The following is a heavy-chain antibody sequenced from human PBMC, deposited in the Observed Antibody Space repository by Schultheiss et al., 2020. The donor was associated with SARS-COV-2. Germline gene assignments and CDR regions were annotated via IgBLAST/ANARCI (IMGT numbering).Heavy chain of an antibody. D-gene: IGHD1-26*01. CDR3: ARGSGGSYHRYFDY. J-gene: IGHJ4*02. CDR1: GFTFSSYG. V-gene: IGHV3-33*01. Sequence: GGSLRLSCAASGFTFSSYGMHWVRQAPGKGLEWVAVIWYDGSNKYYANSVKGRFTISRDNSKNTLFLQMGSLRAEDMAVYYCARGSGGSYHRYFDYWGQGTLVTVSS. CDR2: IWYDGSNK.